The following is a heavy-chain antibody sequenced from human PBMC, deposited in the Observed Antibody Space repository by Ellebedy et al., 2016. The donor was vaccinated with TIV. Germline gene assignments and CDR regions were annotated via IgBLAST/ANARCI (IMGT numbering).Heavy chain of an antibody. D-gene: IGHD5-24*01. CDR2: FSRVTGDS. J-gene: IGHJ4*02. CDR1: GFIFSNYD. Sequence: PGGSLRLSCEVSGFIFSNYDMSWVRQAPGKGLEWISSFSRVTGDSYYADSVKGRFTISRDDFKNTLYLQLDSLSAEDTAMYYCARNVAPLMAVADYWGQGILVTVSS. V-gene: IGHV3-23*01. CDR3: ARNVAPLMAVADY.